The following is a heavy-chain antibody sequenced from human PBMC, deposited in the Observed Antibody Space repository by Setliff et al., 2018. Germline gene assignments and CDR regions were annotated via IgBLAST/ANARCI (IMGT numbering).Heavy chain of an antibody. CDR3: AKESLAINTRWFDP. Sequence: SETLALTCTVSGDSISGGDYYWTWIRQPAGKRLEWIGRVYNSGTTYNAFFASRVTMSIDTSKNQFSLNLNSVTAADTALYYCAKESLAINTRWFDPWGQGILVTVSS. CDR1: GDSISGGDYY. V-gene: IGHV4-61*02. J-gene: IGHJ5*02. CDR2: VYNSGTT. D-gene: IGHD3-3*02.